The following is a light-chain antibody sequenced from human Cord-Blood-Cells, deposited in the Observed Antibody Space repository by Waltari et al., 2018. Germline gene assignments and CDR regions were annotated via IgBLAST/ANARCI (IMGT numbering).Light chain of an antibody. J-gene: IGLJ3*02. CDR2: EGS. CDR3: CSYAGSITWV. Sequence: QSALTQPASVSGSHGHSLTLSCTGPRPDVGSYHLVSWYQQRPGKAPKLMIYEGSKRPAGVSNRFSGSKSGNTASLTISGLQAEDEADYYFCSYAGSITWVFGGGTKLSVI. CDR1: RPDVGSYHL. V-gene: IGLV2-23*01.